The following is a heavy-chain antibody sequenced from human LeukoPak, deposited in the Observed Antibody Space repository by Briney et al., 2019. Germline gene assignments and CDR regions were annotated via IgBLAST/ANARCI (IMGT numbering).Heavy chain of an antibody. CDR3: ARGYTARWYFDL. J-gene: IGHJ2*01. V-gene: IGHV4-34*01. Sequence: PSETLSLTCAVYGGSFIGYYWSWIRQPPGKGLEWIGEINHSGSTNYNPSLKSRVTISVDTSKNQFSLKLSSVTAADTAVYYCARGYTARWYFDLWGRGTLVTVSS. CDR1: GGSFIGYY. CDR2: INHSGST. D-gene: IGHD5-18*01.